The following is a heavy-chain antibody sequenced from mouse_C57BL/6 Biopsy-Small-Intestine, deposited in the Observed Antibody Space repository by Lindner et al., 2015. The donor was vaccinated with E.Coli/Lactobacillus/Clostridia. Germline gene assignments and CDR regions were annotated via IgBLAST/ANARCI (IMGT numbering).Heavy chain of an antibody. CDR3: ARDLRRGLYSSGWIAFDI. CDR1: GYTFTGHY. Sequence: SVKVSCKASGYTFTGHYMHWVRQAPGQGLEWMGRINPNSGDTNYAQKFQGRVTMTRDTSISTAYMELSRLTSDDTAVYYCARDLRRGLYSSGWIAFDIWGQGTMVTVSS. V-gene: IGHV1-53*01. CDR2: INPNSGDT. J-gene: IGHJ3*01. D-gene: IGHD6-1*01.